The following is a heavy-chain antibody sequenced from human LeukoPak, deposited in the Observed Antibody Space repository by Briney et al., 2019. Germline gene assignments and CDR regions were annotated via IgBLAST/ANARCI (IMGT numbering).Heavy chain of an antibody. D-gene: IGHD6-19*01. CDR1: GGSISNDY. CDR2: IYTRGGT. J-gene: IGHJ4*02. Sequence: SQTLSLTCTLSGGSISNDYWSWIQQPAGKGLEWIGRIYTRGGTNYNPSLKSRVAISVDTSKNQFSLKLSSVTAADTAVYYCARGSSGWFYYVDYWGQGTLVTVS. CDR3: ARGSSGWFYYVDY. V-gene: IGHV4-4*07.